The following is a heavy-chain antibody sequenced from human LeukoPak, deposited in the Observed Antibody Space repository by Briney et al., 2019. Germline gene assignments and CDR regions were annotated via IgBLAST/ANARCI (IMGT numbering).Heavy chain of an antibody. CDR3: ARSHYCGGDCWGGHWFDP. CDR2: IYYSGST. CDR1: GGSSNSSYY. D-gene: IGHD2-21*02. Sequence: PSGTLSLTCAVSGGSSNSSYYWSWIRQPPGKGLEWIGYIYYSGSTNYNPSRKSRVTISVDTSKNQFSLKLSSVTAADTAVYYCARSHYCGGDCWGGHWFDPWGQGTLVTVSS. V-gene: IGHV4-59*01. J-gene: IGHJ5*02.